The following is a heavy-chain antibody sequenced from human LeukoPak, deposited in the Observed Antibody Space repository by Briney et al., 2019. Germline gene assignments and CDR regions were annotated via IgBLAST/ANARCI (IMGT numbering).Heavy chain of an antibody. D-gene: IGHD1-26*01. CDR2: IYYSGST. Sequence: SETLSLTCTVSGGSISSSSYYWGWIRQPPGKGLEWIGSIYYSGSTYYNPSLKSRVTISVDTSKNQFSLKLSSVTAADTAVYYCASPGHGSYYAFDLIFDYWGQGTLVTVSS. CDR3: ASPGHGSYYAFDLIFDY. CDR1: GGSISSSSYY. J-gene: IGHJ4*02. V-gene: IGHV4-39*07.